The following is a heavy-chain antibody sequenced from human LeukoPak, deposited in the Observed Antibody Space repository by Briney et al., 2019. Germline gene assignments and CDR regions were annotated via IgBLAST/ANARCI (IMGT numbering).Heavy chain of an antibody. CDR3: ARAPFDWLSRAEYYFDY. J-gene: IGHJ4*02. CDR2: IYYSGST. Sequence: SETLSLTCTVSGGSISSYYWGWIRQPPGKGLEWIGSIYYSGSTYYNPSLKSRVTISVDTSKNQFSLKLSSVTAADTAVYYCARAPFDWLSRAEYYFDYWGQGTLVTVSS. CDR1: GGSISSYY. D-gene: IGHD3-9*01. V-gene: IGHV4-39*07.